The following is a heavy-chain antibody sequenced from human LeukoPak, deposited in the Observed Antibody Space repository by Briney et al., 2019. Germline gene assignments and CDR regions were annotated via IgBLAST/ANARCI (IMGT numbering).Heavy chain of an antibody. CDR3: AKVDTGMTTALRYWYFDL. V-gene: IGHV3-23*01. CDR1: GFTFSSHA. Sequence: GGSLRLSCAASGFTFSSHAMSGVRQAPGKGLEWVSVISGRGGSTNYADSVKGRFTISRDNSKNTLYLQMNSLRAEDTAVYYCAKVDTGMTTALRYWYFDLWGRGTLVTVSS. J-gene: IGHJ2*01. D-gene: IGHD4-11*01. CDR2: ISGRGGST.